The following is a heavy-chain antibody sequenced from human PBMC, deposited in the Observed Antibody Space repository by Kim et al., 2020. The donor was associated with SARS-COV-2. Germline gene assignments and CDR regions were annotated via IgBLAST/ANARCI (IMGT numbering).Heavy chain of an antibody. D-gene: IGHD2-2*03. V-gene: IGHV4-59*01. CDR3: ARMGIGYCSSTRCQKAFDY. CDR2: IYYSGST. J-gene: IGHJ4*02. Sequence: WNRQPPGKGLEWIGYIYYSGSTNYNPSLKSRVTISVDTSKNQFSLKLSSVTAADTAVYYCARMGIGYCSSTRCQKAFDYWGQGTLVTVSS.